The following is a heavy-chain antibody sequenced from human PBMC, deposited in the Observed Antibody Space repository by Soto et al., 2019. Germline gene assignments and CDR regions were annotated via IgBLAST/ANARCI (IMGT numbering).Heavy chain of an antibody. CDR2: ISSSSGTI. CDR3: ARGTYRSKTDFDY. J-gene: IGHJ4*02. Sequence: GGSLRLSCAASGFTFSGYYMTWIRQAPGGGLEWVSYISSSSGTISYANSVKGRFTISRDNAQNSLYLQMTSLRAEDTAVYYCARGTYRSKTDFDYWGQGTLVTVSS. V-gene: IGHV3-11*01. CDR1: GFTFSGYY. D-gene: IGHD6-13*01.